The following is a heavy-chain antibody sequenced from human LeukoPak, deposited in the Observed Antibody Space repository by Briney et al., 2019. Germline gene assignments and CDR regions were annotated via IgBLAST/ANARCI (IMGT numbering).Heavy chain of an antibody. Sequence: GGSLRPSCAASGFTFSDYYMSWIRQAPGKGLEWVSYISSSGSTIYYADSVKGRFTISRDNAKNSLYLQLNSLRAEDTAVYYCARDFYDSSGYYNWGQGTLVTVSS. V-gene: IGHV3-11*01. CDR3: ARDFYDSSGYYN. D-gene: IGHD3-22*01. CDR1: GFTFSDYY. J-gene: IGHJ4*02. CDR2: ISSSGSTI.